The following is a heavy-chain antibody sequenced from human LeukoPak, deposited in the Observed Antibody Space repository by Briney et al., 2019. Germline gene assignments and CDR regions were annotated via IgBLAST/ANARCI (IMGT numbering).Heavy chain of an antibody. CDR1: GYTFTGYY. CDR2: INPNSGGT. D-gene: IGHD6-13*01. CDR3: ARDRIRIAAAGRGNWFDP. Sequence: ASVKVSCKASGYTFTGYYMHWVRQAPGQGLEWMGWINPNSGGTNYAQKFQGRVTMTRDTSISTAYMELSRLRSDDTAVYYCARDRIRIAAAGRGNWFDPWGQGTLVTVSS. V-gene: IGHV1-2*02. J-gene: IGHJ5*02.